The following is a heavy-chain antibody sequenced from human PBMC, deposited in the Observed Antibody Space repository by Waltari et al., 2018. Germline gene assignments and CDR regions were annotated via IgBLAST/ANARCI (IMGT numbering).Heavy chain of an antibody. J-gene: IGHJ4*02. D-gene: IGHD4-17*01. CDR1: GFTFSSYN. CDR2: ISSGISYI. CDR3: ARDRTTVTRGVFGY. Sequence: EVQLVESGGGLVKPGGSLRLSCAASGFTFSSYNMNWVRQAPGKGLEWVSSISSGISYIYYADSVKGRFTISRDNAKNSLYLQMNSLRAEDTAVYYCARDRTTVTRGVFGYWGQGTLVPVSS. V-gene: IGHV3-21*01.